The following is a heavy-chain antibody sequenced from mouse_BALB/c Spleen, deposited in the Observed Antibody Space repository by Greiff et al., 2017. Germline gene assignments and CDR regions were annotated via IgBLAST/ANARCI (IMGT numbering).Heavy chain of an antibody. CDR2: ISYDGSN. D-gene: IGHD2-3*01. J-gene: IGHJ1*01. V-gene: IGHV3-6*02. CDR3: ARAGNDDGYWYFDV. CDR1: GYSITSGYY. Sequence: EVQLVESGPGLVKPSQSLSLTCSVTGYSITSGYYWNWIRQFPGNKLEWMGYISYDGSNNYNPSLKNRISITRDTSKNQFFLKLNSVTTEDTATYYCARAGNDDGYWYFDVWGAGTTVTVSS.